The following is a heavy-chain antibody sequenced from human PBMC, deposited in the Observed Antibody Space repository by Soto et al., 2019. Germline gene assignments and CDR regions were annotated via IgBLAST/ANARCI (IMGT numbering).Heavy chain of an antibody. CDR2: IYYSGST. Sequence: QLQLQESGPGLVKPSETLSLTCTVSGGSISSSSYYWGWIRQPPGKGLEWIGSIYYSGSTYYNPSLKSRVTISVDTSKNHFSLKLSSVTAADTSVYYCSRHSGYYDILTGYSYWRPFDYWGQGTLVTVSS. CDR1: GGSISSSSYY. CDR3: SRHSGYYDILTGYSYWRPFDY. J-gene: IGHJ4*02. D-gene: IGHD3-9*01. V-gene: IGHV4-39*01.